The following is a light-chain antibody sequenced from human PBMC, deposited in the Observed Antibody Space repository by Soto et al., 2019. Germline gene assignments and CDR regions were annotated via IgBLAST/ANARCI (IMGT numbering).Light chain of an antibody. CDR3: CSYAAGSAPYV. Sequence: QSALTQPASVSGSPGQSITISCTGTSSDVGTYNLVSWYQQHPGKAPKLMLYEGSKRPSGVSNRFSGSNSGNTASLTISGLQAEYEADYYCCSYAAGSAPYVFGTGTKVAVL. CDR2: EGS. V-gene: IGLV2-23*01. J-gene: IGLJ1*01. CDR1: SSDVGTYNL.